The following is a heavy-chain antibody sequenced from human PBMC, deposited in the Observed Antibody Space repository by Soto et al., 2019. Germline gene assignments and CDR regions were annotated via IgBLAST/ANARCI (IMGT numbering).Heavy chain of an antibody. CDR3: ARDGAYNWTYGRLGTYYYYGMEV. CDR1: GFTFSSYA. J-gene: IGHJ6*02. V-gene: IGHV3-30-3*01. D-gene: IGHD1-7*01. CDR2: ISYDGSNK. Sequence: SLRLSCAGSGFTFSSYAMHWFRRGPGKVLEWVAVISYDGSNKYYADSVKGRFTISRDNSKNTLYLQMNSLRAEDTAVYYCARDGAYNWTYGRLGTYYYYGMEVWCQGTTVTVSS.